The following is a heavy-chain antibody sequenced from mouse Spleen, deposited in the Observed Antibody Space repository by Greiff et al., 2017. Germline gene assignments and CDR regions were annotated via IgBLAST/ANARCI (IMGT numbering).Heavy chain of an antibody. CDR3: AREGTGTGFFDY. Sequence: VQLQQPGAELVKPGASVKMSCKASGYTFTSYWITWVKQRPGQGLEWIGDIYPGSGSTNYNEKFKSKATLTVDKSSSTAYMQLSSLTSEDSAVYYCAREGTGTGFFDYWGQGTTLTVSS. V-gene: IGHV1-55*01. D-gene: IGHD4-1*01. CDR2: IYPGSGST. J-gene: IGHJ2*01. CDR1: GYTFTSYW.